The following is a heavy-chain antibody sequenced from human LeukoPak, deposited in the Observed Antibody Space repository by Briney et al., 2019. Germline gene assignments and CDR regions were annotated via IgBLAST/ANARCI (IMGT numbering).Heavy chain of an antibody. V-gene: IGHV4-38-2*01. CDR1: GYSISSGYY. J-gene: IGHJ6*03. Sequence: SETLSLTCAVSGYSISSGYYWGWIRQPPGKGLEWIGSIYHSGSTYYNPSLKSRVTISVDTSKNQFSLKLSSVTAADTAVYYCARSLGDYYYYYYMDVWGKGTTVTVS. CDR2: IYHSGST. CDR3: ARSLGDYYYYYYMDV. D-gene: IGHD2-21*02.